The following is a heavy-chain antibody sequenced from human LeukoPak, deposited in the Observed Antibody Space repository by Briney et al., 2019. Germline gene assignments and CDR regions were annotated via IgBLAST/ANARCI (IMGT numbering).Heavy chain of an antibody. CDR3: ARGTYWSPLDFDY. D-gene: IGHD1-1*01. V-gene: IGHV3-21*04. J-gene: IGHJ4*02. CDR1: GFTFSSHA. Sequence: GGSLRLSCAASGFTFSSHAMSWVRQAPGKGLEWVSSISSDSSSFKYYAHSVQGRFTISRDNARDSLYLQMNSLRAEDTAVYYCARGTYWSPLDFDYWGQGSLVTVSS. CDR2: ISSDSSSFK.